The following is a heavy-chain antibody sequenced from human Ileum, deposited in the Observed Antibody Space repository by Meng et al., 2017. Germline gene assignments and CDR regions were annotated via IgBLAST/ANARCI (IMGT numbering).Heavy chain of an antibody. J-gene: IGHJ4*02. D-gene: IGHD3-22*01. V-gene: IGHV4-4*02. Sequence: QLQEEGPRQVETSWTLSLNSAVSGTWWSWVRQPPGKGLEWIGEIFQSGRTNYNPSLKSRVTISIDKSKSQISLKLSAVTAADTAVYSCATSNDRDVYYLGYWGQGTLVTVSS. CDR3: ATSNDRDVYYLGY. CDR2: IFQSGRT. CDR1: GTW.